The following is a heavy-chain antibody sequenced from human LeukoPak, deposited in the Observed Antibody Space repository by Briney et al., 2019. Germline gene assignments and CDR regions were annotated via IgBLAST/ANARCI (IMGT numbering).Heavy chain of an antibody. D-gene: IGHD4-17*01. V-gene: IGHV1-2*02. CDR3: ARLRTHYGNAFDI. CDR2: INPNSGGT. CDR1: GYTFTTYY. J-gene: IGHJ3*02. Sequence: ASVKVSCKASGYTFTTYYMHWVRQAPGQGLEWMGWINPNSGGTNYAQKFQGRVTMTRDTSISTAYMELSRLRSEDTAVYYRARLRTHYGNAFDIRGQGTMVTVSS.